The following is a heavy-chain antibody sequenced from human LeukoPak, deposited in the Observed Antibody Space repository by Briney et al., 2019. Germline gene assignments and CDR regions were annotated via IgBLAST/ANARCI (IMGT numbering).Heavy chain of an antibody. Sequence: PGGSLRLSCAASGFTFSSYSMNWVRQAPGKGLEWVSSISSSSYIYYADSVKGRFTISRDNAKNSLYLQMNSLRAEDTAVYYCARGCSSTSCKPLWGQGTLVTVSS. J-gene: IGHJ3*01. V-gene: IGHV3-21*01. D-gene: IGHD2-2*01. CDR1: GFTFSSYS. CDR2: ISSSSYI. CDR3: ARGCSSTSCKPL.